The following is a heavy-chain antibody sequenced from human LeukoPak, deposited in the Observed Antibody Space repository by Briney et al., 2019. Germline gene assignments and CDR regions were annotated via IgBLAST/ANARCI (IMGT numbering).Heavy chain of an antibody. V-gene: IGHV3-30*18. Sequence: GGSLRLSCAASGFTFSSYGMHWVRQAPGKGLEWVAVISYDGSNKYYADSVKGRFTISRDNSKNTLYLQMNSLRAEDTAVYYCAKDKDPYSIAACSFDYWGQGTLVTVSS. J-gene: IGHJ4*02. CDR2: ISYDGSNK. CDR3: AKDKDPYSIAACSFDY. D-gene: IGHD6-6*01. CDR1: GFTFSSYG.